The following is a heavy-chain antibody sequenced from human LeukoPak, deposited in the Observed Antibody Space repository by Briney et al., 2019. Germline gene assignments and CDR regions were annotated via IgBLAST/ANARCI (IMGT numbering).Heavy chain of an antibody. J-gene: IGHJ4*02. CDR1: GGSISSYY. CDR3: ARGGYSYGYDDDFDY. CDR2: IYNSGST. Sequence: SETLSLTCTVSGGSISSYYWSGIRQPPGKGLEWIGYIYNSGSTNYNPSLKSRVTISVDTAKNQFSLNLTYVTAADTAVYYCARGGYSYGYDDDFDYWGQGTLVTVSS. V-gene: IGHV4-59*01. D-gene: IGHD5-18*01.